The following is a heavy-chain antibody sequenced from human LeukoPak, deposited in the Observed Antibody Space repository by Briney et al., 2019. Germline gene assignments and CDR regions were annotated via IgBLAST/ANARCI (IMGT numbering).Heavy chain of an antibody. CDR3: VKAAVAVDY. CDR2: IYRSGST. D-gene: IGHD6-19*01. J-gene: IGHJ4*02. CDR1: GGSIGTSNW. Sequence: PSETLSLTCTVSGGSIGTSNWWNWVRQPPGKGLQWIGEIYRSGSTNYNPSLKSRVTISLDKSKNLFSLRLTSVTAADTAVYYCVKAAVAVDYWGQGTLVTVSS. V-gene: IGHV4-4*02.